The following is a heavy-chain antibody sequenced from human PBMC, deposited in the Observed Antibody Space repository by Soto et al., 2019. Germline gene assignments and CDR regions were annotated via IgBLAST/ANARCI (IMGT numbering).Heavy chain of an antibody. CDR1: GGSFSGHY. V-gene: IGHV4-59*10. J-gene: IGHJ4*02. Sequence: SETLSLTCAVYGGSFSGHYWSWIRQPAGKGLEWIGRIYTSGSTNYNPSLKSRVTMSVDTSKNQFSLKLSSVTAADTAVYYCASAGNWNYNYFDYWGQGTLVTVSS. CDR2: IYTSGST. CDR3: ASAGNWNYNYFDY. D-gene: IGHD1-7*01.